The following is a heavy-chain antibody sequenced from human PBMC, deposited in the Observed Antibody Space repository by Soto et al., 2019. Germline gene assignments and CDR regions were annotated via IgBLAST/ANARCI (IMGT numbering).Heavy chain of an antibody. D-gene: IGHD3-22*01. Sequence: QVHLVQSGAEVKKPGASVKVSCKASGYTFTSYVMHWVRQAPGQRLEWMGWINAGNGNTQYSLKFQGRITISRDTSASTAYMELSSLRSEDTAVYYCARDLGTMILVLSNWFDPWGQGTLVTVSS. J-gene: IGHJ5*02. CDR2: INAGNGNT. CDR1: GYTFTSYV. V-gene: IGHV1-3*01. CDR3: ARDLGTMILVLSNWFDP.